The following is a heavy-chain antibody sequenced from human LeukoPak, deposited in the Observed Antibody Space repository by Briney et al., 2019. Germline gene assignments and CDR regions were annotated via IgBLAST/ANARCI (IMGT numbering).Heavy chain of an antibody. CDR2: INPNSGGT. V-gene: IGHV1-2*02. D-gene: IGHD3-22*01. Sequence: ASVKVSCKASGYTFTGYYMHWVWQAPGQGLEWMGWINPNSGGTNYAQKFQGRVTMTRDTSISTAYMELSRLRSDDTAVYYCAREGYYASSGYSFDYWGQGTLVTVSS. CDR3: AREGYYASSGYSFDY. CDR1: GYTFTGYY. J-gene: IGHJ4*02.